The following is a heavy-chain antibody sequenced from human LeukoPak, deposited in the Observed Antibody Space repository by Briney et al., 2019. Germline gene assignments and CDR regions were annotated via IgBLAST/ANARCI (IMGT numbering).Heavy chain of an antibody. CDR2: INPNSGVT. D-gene: IGHD5-24*01. Sequence: ASVKVSCKASGYTFTGYYMQWVRQAPGQGLEWMGWINPNSGVTNYPQKFQGRVAITWDTSITTAYMDLSRLTSDDTAVYYCARDRYGDGFAHFDYWGQGALVTVSS. J-gene: IGHJ4*02. CDR3: ARDRYGDGFAHFDY. CDR1: GYTFTGYY. V-gene: IGHV1-2*02.